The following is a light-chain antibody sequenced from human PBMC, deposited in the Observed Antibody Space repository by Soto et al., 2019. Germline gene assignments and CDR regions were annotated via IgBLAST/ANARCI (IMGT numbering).Light chain of an antibody. CDR2: AAS. J-gene: IGKJ1*01. V-gene: IGKV1-27*01. CDR1: QGISNY. CDR3: QKYNSAPRT. Sequence: DIQITQSPSSLSASVGDRVTITCRASQGISNYLAWYQQKPGKVPKLLIYAASTLQSGVPSRFSGSGSGTDFTLTISSLKTEDVATYYCQKYNSAPRTFGQGTKVEIK.